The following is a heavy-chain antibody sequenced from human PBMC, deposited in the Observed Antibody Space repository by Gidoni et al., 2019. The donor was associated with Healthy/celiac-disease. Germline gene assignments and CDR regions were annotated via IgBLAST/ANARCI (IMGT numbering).Heavy chain of an antibody. V-gene: IGHV3-21*01. CDR1: GFTFSSYS. D-gene: IGHD6-19*01. CDR2: ISSSSSYI. Sequence: EVQLVESGGGLVKPGGSLRLSCAASGFTFSSYSMNWVRQAPGKGLEWVSSISSSSSYIYYADSVKGRFTISRDNAKNSLYLQMNSLRAEDTAVYYCATESSGWNYYFDYWGQGTLVTVSS. CDR3: ATESSGWNYYFDY. J-gene: IGHJ4*02.